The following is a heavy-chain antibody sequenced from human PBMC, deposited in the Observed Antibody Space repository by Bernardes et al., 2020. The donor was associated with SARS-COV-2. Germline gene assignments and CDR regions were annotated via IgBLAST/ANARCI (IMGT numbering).Heavy chain of an antibody. J-gene: IGHJ4*02. CDR3: ARGRWSLYV. V-gene: IGHV4-59*01. CDR1: GDTINDFY. D-gene: IGHD2-15*01. Sequence: SESLSLTCTVSGDTINDFYWSWIRQPPGKGLEWIGYIFSSGSTTYNPSLKSRLTMSVETSNNQFSLTLTSVTAADTALYYCARGRWSLYVWGQGALFVVSS. CDR2: IFSSGST.